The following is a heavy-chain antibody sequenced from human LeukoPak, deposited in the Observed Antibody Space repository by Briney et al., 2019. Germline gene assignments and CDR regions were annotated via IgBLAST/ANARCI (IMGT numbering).Heavy chain of an antibody. CDR1: GYSFTTYW. V-gene: IGHV5-51*01. J-gene: IGHJ4*02. CDR2: IDPGNSDT. Sequence: GESLKISCKVSGYSFTTYWIGWVRQMPGRGLEWMGIIDPGNSDTSYSPSFQGQVTISADRSISTAYLQWSSLKASDTAMYYCTRLIGYCSGDSCYCDYWGQGTLVTVSS. CDR3: TRLIGYCSGDSCYCDY. D-gene: IGHD2-15*01.